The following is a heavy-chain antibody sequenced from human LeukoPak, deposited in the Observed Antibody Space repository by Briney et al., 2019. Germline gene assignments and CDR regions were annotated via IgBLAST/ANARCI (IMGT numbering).Heavy chain of an antibody. CDR3: AKGLRGEELHRWFDP. CDR1: GGSFSGYY. CDR2: INHSGST. Sequence: PSETLSLTCAVYGGSFSGYYWSWIRQPPGKGLEWVAEINHSGSTNYNPSLKSRVTISVDTSKNQFSLKLSSVTAAETAVYYCAKGLRGEELHRWFDPWGQGTLVTVSS. V-gene: IGHV4-34*01. J-gene: IGHJ5*02. D-gene: IGHD3-10*01.